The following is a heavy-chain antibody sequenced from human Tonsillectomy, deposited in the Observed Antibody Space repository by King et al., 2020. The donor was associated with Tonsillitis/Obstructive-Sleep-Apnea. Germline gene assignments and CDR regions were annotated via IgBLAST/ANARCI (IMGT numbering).Heavy chain of an antibody. CDR3: ASVKGGCSRTSCYVGY. CDR2: IYHIWAA. CDR1: GVSISSSNW. Sequence: VQLQESGPGLVKPSGTLSLTCAVSGVSISSSNWWPWVRQTPEKGLEWIGEIYHIWAANYTPSLKSRVTISVDKSTHQFSLSLTSVTAADTAVYYCASVKGGCSRTSCYVGYWGQGTQVTVSS. V-gene: IGHV4-4*02. D-gene: IGHD2-2*01. J-gene: IGHJ4*02.